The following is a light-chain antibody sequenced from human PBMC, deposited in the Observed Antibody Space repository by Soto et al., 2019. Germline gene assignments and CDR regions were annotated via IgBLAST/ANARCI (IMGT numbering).Light chain of an antibody. V-gene: IGKV3-15*01. CDR3: QQYNSWPQT. Sequence: ETVRTQSPATLSVSPGERVTLSCRASETVSTNLARYQQRPGQAPRLLIYDVSTGATGIPARFSGRRSGTEFTLTISSLQSEDFGVYYCQQYNSWPQTIGQGTKVDIK. CDR1: ETVSTN. CDR2: DVS. J-gene: IGKJ1*01.